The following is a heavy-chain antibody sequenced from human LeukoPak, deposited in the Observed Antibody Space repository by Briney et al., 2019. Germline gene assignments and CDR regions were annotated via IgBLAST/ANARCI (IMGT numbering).Heavy chain of an antibody. CDR1: GFTFDDYA. V-gene: IGHV3-9*01. D-gene: IGHD5-18*01. CDR2: ISWNSGSI. CDR3: ARDLIGVGYSYGYDY. Sequence: GGSLRLSCAASGFTFDDYAMHWVRQAPGKGLEWVSGISWNSGSIGYADSVKGRFTISRDNAKNSLYLQMNSLRAEDTAVYYCARDLIGVGYSYGYDYWGQGTLVTVSS. J-gene: IGHJ4*02.